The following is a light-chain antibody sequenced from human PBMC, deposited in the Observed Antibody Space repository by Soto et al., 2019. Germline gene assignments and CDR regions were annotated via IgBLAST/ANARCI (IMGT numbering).Light chain of an antibody. V-gene: IGKV1-5*01. Sequence: DIQMTQSPSTLSASVGDRVTITCRASQSISSWLAWYQQKPGKAPKLLIYDASTLQSGAPSRYSGSGSGTEFTLTISNLQPDDFATYYCQQYESYSPWTFGQGTKV. CDR2: DAS. CDR1: QSISSW. CDR3: QQYESYSPWT. J-gene: IGKJ1*01.